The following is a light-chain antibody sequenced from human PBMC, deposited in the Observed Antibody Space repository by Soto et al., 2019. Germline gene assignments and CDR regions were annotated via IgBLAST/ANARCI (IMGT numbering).Light chain of an antibody. J-gene: IGKJ4*01. CDR1: QSVSGW. CDR3: QQYESYPLT. Sequence: DIQMTQAPSTLSASVGDRVTITCRASQSVSGWLAWYQQQPGKAPELLIYSASTVETGVPSRFSGSGSGTEFPLPISSLRPDDFATYYRQQYESYPLTFGGGTKV. V-gene: IGKV1-5*03. CDR2: SAS.